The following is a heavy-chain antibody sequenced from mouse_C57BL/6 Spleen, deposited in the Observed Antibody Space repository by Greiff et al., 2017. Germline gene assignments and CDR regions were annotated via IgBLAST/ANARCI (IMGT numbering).Heavy chain of an antibody. CDR3: ARSHYYGSSYRYFDV. Sequence: QVQLQQPGAELVKPGASVKLSCKASGYTFTSYWMQWVKQRPGQGLEWIGEIDPSDSYTNYNQKFKGKATLTVDTSSSTAYMQRSSLTSEGSAVYYCARSHYYGSSYRYFDVWGTGTTVTVSS. D-gene: IGHD1-1*01. V-gene: IGHV1-50*01. CDR2: IDPSDSYT. J-gene: IGHJ1*03. CDR1: GYTFTSYW.